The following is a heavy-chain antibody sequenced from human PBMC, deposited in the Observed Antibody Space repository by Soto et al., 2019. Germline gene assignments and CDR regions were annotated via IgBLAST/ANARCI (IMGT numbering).Heavy chain of an antibody. V-gene: IGHV4-59*01. CDR3: ARDLWGAVAGYYYYGMDV. CDR2: IYYSGST. Sequence: SETLSLTCTVSGGSISSYYWSWIRQPPGKGLEWIGYIYYSGSTNYNPSLKSRVTISVDTSKNQFSLKLSSVSAADTAVYYRARDLWGAVAGYYYYGMDVWGQGTTVTVSS. D-gene: IGHD6-19*01. J-gene: IGHJ6*02. CDR1: GGSISSYY.